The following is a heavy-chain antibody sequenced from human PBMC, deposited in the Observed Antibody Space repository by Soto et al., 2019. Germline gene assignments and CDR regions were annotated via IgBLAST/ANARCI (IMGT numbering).Heavy chain of an antibody. D-gene: IGHD6-13*01. CDR1: GFTFDDYT. CDR2: ISWDGGST. Sequence: EVQLVESGGVVVQPGGSLRLSCAASGFTFDDYTMHWVRQAPGKGLEWVSLISWDGGSTYYADSVKGRFTISRDNSKNSLYLQMNSLRTEDTALYYCAKDGHLPLGTYSSSWYRMWYFDLWGRGTLVTVSS. V-gene: IGHV3-43*01. CDR3: AKDGHLPLGTYSSSWYRMWYFDL. J-gene: IGHJ2*01.